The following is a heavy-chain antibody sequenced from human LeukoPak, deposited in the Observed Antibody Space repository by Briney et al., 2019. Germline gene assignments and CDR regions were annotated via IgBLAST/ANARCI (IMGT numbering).Heavy chain of an antibody. Sequence: PGGSLRLSCAASGFTFSSYSMNWVRQARGKGLEWVSSISSSSSYIYYADSVKGRFTISRDNAKNSLYLQMNSLRAEDTAVYYCARDWCSSSSCYRRSDSWGQGTQVTVSS. CDR3: ARDWCSSSSCYRRSDS. CDR2: ISSSSSYI. V-gene: IGHV3-21*01. J-gene: IGHJ4*02. CDR1: GFTFSSYS. D-gene: IGHD2-2*02.